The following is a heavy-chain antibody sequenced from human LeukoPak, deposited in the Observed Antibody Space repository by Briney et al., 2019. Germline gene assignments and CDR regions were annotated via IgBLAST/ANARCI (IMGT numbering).Heavy chain of an antibody. J-gene: IGHJ6*03. D-gene: IGHD2-15*01. Sequence: SETLSLTCSVSGGSISRSSYYWGWIRQPPGKGLEWIGSIYYSGSTYYNPSLKSRVTISVDTSKNQFSLKLNSVTAADTAVYHCARSIEDIVVVVTTTDYYFYMDVWGKGTTVTVSS. CDR2: IYYSGST. V-gene: IGHV4-39*01. CDR3: ARSIEDIVVVVTTTDYYFYMDV. CDR1: GGSISRSSYY.